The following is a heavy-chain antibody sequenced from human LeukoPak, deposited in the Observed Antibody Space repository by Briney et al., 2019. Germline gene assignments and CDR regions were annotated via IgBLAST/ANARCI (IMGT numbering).Heavy chain of an antibody. CDR1: GYSFTSYW. D-gene: IGHD2-21*02. CDR3: ARQEVTATIDY. CDR2: IYPGDSDT. J-gene: IGHJ4*02. V-gene: IGHV5-51*01. Sequence: GESLKISCNASGYSFTSYWIGWVRQMPGKGLEWMGIIYPGDSDTRYSPSFQGQVTISADKSISTAYLQWSSLKASDTAMYYCARQEVTATIDYWGQGTLVTVSS.